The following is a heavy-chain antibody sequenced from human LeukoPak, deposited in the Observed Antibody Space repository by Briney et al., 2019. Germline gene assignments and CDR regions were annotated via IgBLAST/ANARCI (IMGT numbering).Heavy chain of an antibody. CDR2: ISAYNGNT. CDR3: ARVWSKGGGAVAGTFDY. V-gene: IGHV1-18*01. J-gene: IGHJ4*02. CDR1: GYTFTSYG. D-gene: IGHD6-19*01. Sequence: ASVKVSCKASGYTFTSYGISWVRQAPGQGLEWMGWISAYNGNTNYAQKLQGRVTMTTDTSTSTAYMELRSLRSDDTAVYYCARVWSKGGGAVAGTFDYWGQGTLVTVSS.